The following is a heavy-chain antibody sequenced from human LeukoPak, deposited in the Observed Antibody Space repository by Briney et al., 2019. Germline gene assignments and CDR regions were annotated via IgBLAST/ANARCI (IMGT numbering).Heavy chain of an antibody. CDR1: GFTFSSYS. J-gene: IGHJ4*02. V-gene: IGHV3-23*01. D-gene: IGHD6-13*01. CDR3: AKDSPYSSSWWFYFDY. Sequence: PGGSLRLSCAASGFTFSSYSMNWVRQAPGKGLEWVSAISGSGGSTYYADSVKGRFTISRDNSKNTLYLQMNSLRAEDTAVYYCAKDSPYSSSWWFYFDYWGQGTLVTVSS. CDR2: ISGSGGST.